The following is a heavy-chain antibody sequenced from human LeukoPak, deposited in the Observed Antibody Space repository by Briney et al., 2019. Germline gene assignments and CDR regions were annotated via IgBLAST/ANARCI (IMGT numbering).Heavy chain of an antibody. V-gene: IGHV5-51*01. CDR2: IYPGDSDT. D-gene: IGHD2-21*01. Sequence: HGESLKISCKGSGYSFTSYWIAWVRQMPGKGLEWMGIIYPGDSDTRYSPSFQGQVTISADKSIRTAYLQWRSLKAADTAMYYCARHGEKGNWLDPWGQGTLVTVSS. CDR1: GYSFTSYW. J-gene: IGHJ5*02. CDR3: ARHGEKGNWLDP.